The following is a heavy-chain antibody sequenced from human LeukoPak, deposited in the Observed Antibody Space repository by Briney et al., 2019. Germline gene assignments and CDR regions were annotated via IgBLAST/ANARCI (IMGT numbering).Heavy chain of an antibody. CDR1: GYTFTSYA. Sequence: ASVKVSCKASGYTFTSYAMHWVRQAPGQRLEWMGWINAGNGNTKYSQKFQGRVTITRDTSASTAYMELSSLRSEDTAVYYCARGGYYYDSLIDYYYGMDVWGQGTTVTVSS. D-gene: IGHD3-22*01. CDR3: ARGGYYYDSLIDYYYGMDV. CDR2: INAGNGNT. V-gene: IGHV1-3*01. J-gene: IGHJ6*02.